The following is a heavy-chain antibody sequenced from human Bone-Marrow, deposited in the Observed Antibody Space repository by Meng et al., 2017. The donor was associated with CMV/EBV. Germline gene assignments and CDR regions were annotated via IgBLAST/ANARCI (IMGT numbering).Heavy chain of an antibody. CDR3: ARDSRYCSSTSCYTGIDY. Sequence: ASVKVSCKASGYTFTSYYMHWVRQAPGQGREWMGIINPSGGSTSYAQKFQGRVTKTRDTSTSTVYMELTSRRSQDTAVYYCARDSRYCSSTSCYTGIDYWGQGTLVTVSS. CDR1: GYTFTSYY. V-gene: IGHV1-46*01. D-gene: IGHD2-2*02. CDR2: INPSGGST. J-gene: IGHJ4*02.